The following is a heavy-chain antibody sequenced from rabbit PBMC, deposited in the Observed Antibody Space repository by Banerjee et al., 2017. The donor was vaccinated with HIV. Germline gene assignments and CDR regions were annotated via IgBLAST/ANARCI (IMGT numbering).Heavy chain of an antibody. CDR2: IATGSSRST. J-gene: IGHJ4*01. V-gene: IGHV1S45*01. CDR1: GFSFSSTYY. CDR3: ARDLAGVIGWNFNL. Sequence: QEQLVESGGGLVQPEGSLTLTCTASGFSFSSTYYMCWVRQAPGKGLEWIACIATGSSRSTWYASWATGRFTISKTSSTTVTLQMTSLTAADTATYLCARDLAGVIGWNFNLWGPGTLVTVS. D-gene: IGHD4-1*01.